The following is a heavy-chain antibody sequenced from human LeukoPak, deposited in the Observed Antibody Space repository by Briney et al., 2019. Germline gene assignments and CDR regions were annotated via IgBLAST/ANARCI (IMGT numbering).Heavy chain of an antibody. V-gene: IGHV3-48*03. CDR1: GFTFSSYE. Sequence: GGSLRLSCAASGFTFSSYEMNWVRQAPGTGLEWISYFSSSGTNIYYADSVKGRFTISRDNAKNSLYLEMNSLRAEDTALYYCARGIYCSGGSCYSGYYYGVDVWGKGTTVTVSS. D-gene: IGHD2-15*01. CDR2: FSSSGTNI. J-gene: IGHJ6*04. CDR3: ARGIYCSGGSCYSGYYYGVDV.